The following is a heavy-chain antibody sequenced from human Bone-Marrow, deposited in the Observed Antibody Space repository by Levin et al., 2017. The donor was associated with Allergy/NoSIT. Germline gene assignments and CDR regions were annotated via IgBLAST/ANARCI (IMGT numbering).Heavy chain of an antibody. V-gene: IGHV3-74*03. CDR1: GVTRRYW. CDR3: ARDSNYRLDV. J-gene: IGHJ6*02. CDR2: IDNDGTTT. Sequence: LSLTCADPGVTRRYWMHWVRQAPGKGLVWVSWIDNDGTTTTYADSVKGRLTIYRDNARKTVYLQMNNLRAEDTGVYYCARDSNYRLDVWGQGTTVIVSS.